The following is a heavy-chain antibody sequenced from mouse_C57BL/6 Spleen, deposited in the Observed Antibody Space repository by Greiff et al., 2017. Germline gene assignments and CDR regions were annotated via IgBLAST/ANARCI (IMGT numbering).Heavy chain of an antibody. J-gene: IGHJ1*03. CDR2: ISYSGST. CDR1: GYSITSGYD. D-gene: IGHD1-1*01. CDR3: ARDQGYYYGSNWYFDV. V-gene: IGHV3-1*01. Sequence: EVQLVESGPGMVKPSQSLSLTCTVTGYSITSGYDWHWIRHFPGNKLEWMGYISYSGSTNYNPSLKSRISITHDTSKNHFFLKLNSVTTEDTATYYCARDQGYYYGSNWYFDVWGTGTTVTVSS.